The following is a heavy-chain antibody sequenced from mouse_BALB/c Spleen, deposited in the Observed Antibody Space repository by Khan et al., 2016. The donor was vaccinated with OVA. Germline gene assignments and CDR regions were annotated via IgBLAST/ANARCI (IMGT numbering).Heavy chain of an antibody. CDR2: INPSTGYT. V-gene: IGHV1-7*01. D-gene: IGHD1-1*01. CDR1: GYTFINYW. Sequence: QVQLKQSGAELAKPGASVKMSCKASGYTFINYWILWVKQRPGPGLEWIGYINPSTGYTEYNQNFKDKATLTADKSSSTAYMQLSSLTSEDSAVYYCARRGLRWDFDYWGQGTTLTVSP. CDR3: ARRGLRWDFDY. J-gene: IGHJ2*01.